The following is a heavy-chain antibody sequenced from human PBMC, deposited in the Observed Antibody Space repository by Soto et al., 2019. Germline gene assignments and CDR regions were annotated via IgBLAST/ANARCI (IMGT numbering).Heavy chain of an antibody. CDR3: ARDFIAVVAAKGWFDP. D-gene: IGHD2-15*01. CDR1: GFTFSSYA. J-gene: IGHJ5*02. CDR2: ISGSGGST. Sequence: TGGSLRLSCAASGFTFSSYAMSWVRQAPGKGLEWVSAISGSGGSTYYADSVKGRFTISRDNAKNSLYLQMNSLRAEDTAVYYCARDFIAVVAAKGWFDPWGQGPLVTVSS. V-gene: IGHV3-23*01.